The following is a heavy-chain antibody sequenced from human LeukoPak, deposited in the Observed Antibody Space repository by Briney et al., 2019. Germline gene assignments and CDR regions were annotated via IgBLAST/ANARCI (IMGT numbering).Heavy chain of an antibody. V-gene: IGHV4-39*07. CDR3: AREQDHYYDSSGYPFFQH. CDR1: GGSISSSYY. J-gene: IGHJ1*01. Sequence: SETLSLTCTVSGGSISSSYYWGWIRQPPGKGLEWIGSIYYSGSTYYNPSLKSRVTISVDTSKNQFSLKLSSVTAADTAVYYCAREQDHYYDSSGYPFFQHWGQGTLVTVSS. D-gene: IGHD3-22*01. CDR2: IYYSGST.